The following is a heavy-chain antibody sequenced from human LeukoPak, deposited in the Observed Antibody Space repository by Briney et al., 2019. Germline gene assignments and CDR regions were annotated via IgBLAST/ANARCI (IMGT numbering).Heavy chain of an antibody. Sequence: SETLSLTCTVSGGSISGSYWSWIRQPPGKGLEWIGYIYYSGTTNYNPSLKSRVTISVGTSKNQFSLKLSSVTAADTAVYYCAKSSGYLDYWGQGALVTVSS. D-gene: IGHD3-10*01. CDR1: GGSISGSY. CDR2: IYYSGTT. CDR3: AKSSGYLDY. J-gene: IGHJ4*02. V-gene: IGHV4-59*01.